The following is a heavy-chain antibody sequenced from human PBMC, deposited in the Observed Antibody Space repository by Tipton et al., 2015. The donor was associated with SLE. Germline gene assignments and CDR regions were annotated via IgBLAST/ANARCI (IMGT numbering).Heavy chain of an antibody. J-gene: IGHJ6*02. CDR1: GFTFSIQA. CDR2: IIGNGERT. D-gene: IGHD3-22*01. Sequence: SLRLSCAASGFTFSIQAMTWVRQAPGKGLEWVSSIIGNGERTYYAGSVKGRFTISRDNSKNTLYLQMNSLCAEDTAVYYCAKDMIAPHIYYYYGMDVWGQGTTVTVSS. CDR3: AKDMIAPHIYYYYGMDV. V-gene: IGHV3-23*01.